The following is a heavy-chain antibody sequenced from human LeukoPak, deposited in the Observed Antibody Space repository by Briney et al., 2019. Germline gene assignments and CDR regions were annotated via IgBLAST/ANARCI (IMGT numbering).Heavy chain of an antibody. D-gene: IGHD2-15*01. Sequence: GGSLRLSCAASEFTFGDYAMGWVRQAPGKGLEWVSAISGSGVSTYYADSVKGRFTVSRDNSNNALYLQMNSLRPEDTAVYYCAKDRSTGSSCPGFWGQGTLVTVSS. V-gene: IGHV3-23*01. CDR2: ISGSGVST. J-gene: IGHJ4*02. CDR3: AKDRSTGSSCPGF. CDR1: EFTFGDYA.